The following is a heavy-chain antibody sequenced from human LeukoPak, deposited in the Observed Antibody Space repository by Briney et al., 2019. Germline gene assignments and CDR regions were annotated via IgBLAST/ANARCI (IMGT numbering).Heavy chain of an antibody. J-gene: IGHJ5*02. Sequence: SETLSLTCTVSGSSISSYYWSWIRQPPGKGLEWIGYIYYSGSTNYNPSLKSRVTISVDTSKNQFSLKLSSVTAADTAVYYCARVPEARLTPYHWFGPWGQGTLVTVSS. CDR3: ARVPEARLTPYHWFGP. CDR1: GSSISSYY. V-gene: IGHV4-59*01. CDR2: IYYSGST. D-gene: IGHD6-6*01.